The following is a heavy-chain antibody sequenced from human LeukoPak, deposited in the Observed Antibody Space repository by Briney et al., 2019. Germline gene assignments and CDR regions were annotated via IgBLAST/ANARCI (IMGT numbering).Heavy chain of an antibody. CDR1: GFTFDDYA. D-gene: IGHD3-10*01. Sequence: PGGSLRLSCAASGFTFDDYAMHWVRQAPGKGLEWVSGISWNSGSIGYADSVKGRFTISRDNAKNSLYLQMNSLRAEDTALYYCAKDRRAYYYGSGSDYWGQGTLVTVSS. V-gene: IGHV3-9*01. J-gene: IGHJ4*02. CDR2: ISWNSGSI. CDR3: AKDRRAYYYGSGSDY.